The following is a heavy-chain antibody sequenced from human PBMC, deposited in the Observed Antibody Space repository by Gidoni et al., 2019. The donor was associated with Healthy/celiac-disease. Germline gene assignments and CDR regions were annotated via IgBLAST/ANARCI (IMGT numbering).Heavy chain of an antibody. D-gene: IGHD1-26*01. CDR2: ISWKSGII. CDR1: GFSFADYA. J-gene: IGHJ3*02. CDR3: AKDMEAELRGAFDI. Sequence: EVKLVESGGGLVQPGRSLRLSCAASGFSFADYARHWVRQSPGKGLEWVSGISWKSGIIGYADSVKGRFTISRDNAKNSLYLQMNSLRAEDTALYYCAKDMEAELRGAFDIWGQGTMVTVSS. V-gene: IGHV3-9*01.